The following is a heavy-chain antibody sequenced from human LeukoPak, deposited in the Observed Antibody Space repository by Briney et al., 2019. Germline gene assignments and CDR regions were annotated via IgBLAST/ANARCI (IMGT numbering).Heavy chain of an antibody. J-gene: IGHJ5*02. Sequence: GGSLRLSCAASGFTFSSYAMNWVRQAPGKGLAWVSAIGGSGGKTYYADSVKGRFTISRDNSKNTLYLQMNSLRAEDTAVYYCAKDRDIVVVDLGFDPWGQGTLVTVSS. D-gene: IGHD2-15*01. CDR2: IGGSGGKT. V-gene: IGHV3-23*01. CDR3: AKDRDIVVVDLGFDP. CDR1: GFTFSSYA.